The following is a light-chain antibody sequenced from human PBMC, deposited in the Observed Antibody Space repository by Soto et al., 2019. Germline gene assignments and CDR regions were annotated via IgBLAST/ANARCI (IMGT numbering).Light chain of an antibody. CDR1: SPNIGSNA. CDR3: TTWDDSLNGRV. V-gene: IGLV1-44*01. J-gene: IGLJ3*02. CDR2: RNR. Sequence: QSLLTQPPSASGTPGQTVTMSCSGTSPNIGSNAVNWFQHLPGTAPKLLIYRNRQRPSGVPDRFFASKSGTSASLAISGLQSDDEADYYCTTWDDSLNGRVFGGGTKLTVL.